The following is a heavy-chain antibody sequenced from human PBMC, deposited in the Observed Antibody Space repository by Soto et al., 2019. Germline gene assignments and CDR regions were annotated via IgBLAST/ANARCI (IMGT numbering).Heavy chain of an antibody. V-gene: IGHV3-23*01. CDR2: ISGSGDST. D-gene: IGHD2-8*02. CDR3: ARNRDGSPGRLDY. CDR1: GFTFSSYA. J-gene: IGHJ4*02. Sequence: EVLVLESGGNLVQPGGSLRLSCAASGFTFSSYAMTWVRQAPGKGLEWVSVISGSGDSTDYADSVRGRFTISRDSSRNPLYLQMHSLRAEDTAVYYCARNRDGSPGRLDYGGQGSLVTVSS.